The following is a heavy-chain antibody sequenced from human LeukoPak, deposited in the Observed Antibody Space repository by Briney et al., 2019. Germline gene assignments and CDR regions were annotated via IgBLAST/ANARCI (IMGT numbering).Heavy chain of an antibody. J-gene: IGHJ6*02. CDR1: GYTFTSYD. CDR2: MNPNSGNT. V-gene: IGHV1-8*01. Sequence: ASVKVSCKASGYTFTSYDINWMRQATGQGLEWMGWMNPNSGNTGYAQKFQGRVTMTRNTSISTAYMELSSLRSEDTAVYYCAYLGASSSWYNYYGMDVWGQGTTVTVSS. CDR3: AYLGASSSWYNYYGMDV. D-gene: IGHD6-13*01.